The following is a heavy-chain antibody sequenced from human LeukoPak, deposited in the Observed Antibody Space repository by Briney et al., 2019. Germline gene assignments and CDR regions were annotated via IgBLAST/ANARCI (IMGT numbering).Heavy chain of an antibody. V-gene: IGHV3-74*01. D-gene: IGHD4-17*01. CDR3: VREIYGARAY. Sequence: GGSLRLSCAASGFTLSGYWMYWVRQAPGKGLVWVSRINSDGSATNYAGSVKGRFTISRDNAASMLYLQMNSLRGDDTAVYYCVREIYGARAYWRQGTLVTVSS. CDR1: GFTLSGYW. J-gene: IGHJ4*02. CDR2: INSDGSAT.